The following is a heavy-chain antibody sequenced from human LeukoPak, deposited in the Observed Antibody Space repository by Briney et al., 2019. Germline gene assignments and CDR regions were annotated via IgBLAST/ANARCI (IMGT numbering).Heavy chain of an antibody. Sequence: GRSLRLSCAASGFTFSSYGMHWVRQAPGKGLEWVAVISYDGSNKYYADSVKGRFTISRDNSKNTLYLQMNSLRAEDTAVYYCANIGNYYDSSGYYYYFDYWGQGTLVTVSS. J-gene: IGHJ4*02. D-gene: IGHD3-22*01. CDR2: ISYDGSNK. V-gene: IGHV3-30*18. CDR3: ANIGNYYDSSGYYYYFDY. CDR1: GFTFSSYG.